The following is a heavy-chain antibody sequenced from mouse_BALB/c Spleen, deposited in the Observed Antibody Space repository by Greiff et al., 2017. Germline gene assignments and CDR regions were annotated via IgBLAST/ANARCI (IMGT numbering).Heavy chain of an antibody. D-gene: IGHD1-1*01. CDR3: ARQIYGSSHYYFDY. J-gene: IGHJ2*01. Sequence: EVQGVESGGDLVKPGGSLKLSCAASGFTFSSYGMSWVRQTPDKRLEWVATISSGGSYTYYPDSVKGRFTISRDNAKNTLYLQMSSLKSEDTAMYYCARQIYGSSHYYFDYWGQGTTLTVSS. CDR1: GFTFSSYG. CDR2: ISSGGSYT. V-gene: IGHV5-6*01.